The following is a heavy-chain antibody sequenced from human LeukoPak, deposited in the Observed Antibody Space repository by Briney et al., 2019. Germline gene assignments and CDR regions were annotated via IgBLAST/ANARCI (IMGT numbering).Heavy chain of an antibody. V-gene: IGHV3-7*01. J-gene: IGHJ4*02. Sequence: PGGSLRLSCAVSGGTLSAYWMAWVRQSPGKGLEWVAEINEDGSVKYYVDSMKGRFTISRDNAKNSLYVQMNSLRAEDTAVYYCAKVPRDSDCYWGQGTLVTVSS. CDR1: GGTLSAYW. CDR2: INEDGSVK. CDR3: AKVPRDSDCY. D-gene: IGHD2-21*02.